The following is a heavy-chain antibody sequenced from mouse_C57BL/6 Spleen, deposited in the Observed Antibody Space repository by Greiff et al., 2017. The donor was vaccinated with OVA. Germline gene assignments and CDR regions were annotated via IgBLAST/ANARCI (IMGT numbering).Heavy chain of an antibody. CDR1: GFTFSSYG. Sequence: EVQVVESGGDLVKPGGSLKLSCAASGFTFSSYGMSWVRQTPDKRLEWVATISSGGSYTYYPDSVKGRFTISRDNAKNTLYLQMSSLKSEDTAMYYCATSYYSNYPHFDYWGQGTTLTVSS. CDR3: ATSYYSNYPHFDY. J-gene: IGHJ2*01. D-gene: IGHD2-5*01. V-gene: IGHV5-6*01. CDR2: ISSGGSYT.